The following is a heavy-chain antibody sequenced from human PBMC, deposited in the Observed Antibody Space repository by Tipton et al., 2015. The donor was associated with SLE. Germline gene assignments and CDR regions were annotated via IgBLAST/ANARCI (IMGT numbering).Heavy chain of an antibody. CDR2: IYYSGST. CDR1: GGSISSSNW. J-gene: IGHJ3*02. Sequence: TLSLTCTVSGGSISSSNWWSWVRQPPGKGLEWIGSIYYSGSTYYNPSLKSRVTISVDTSKNQFSLKLSSVTAADTAVYYCARDCKGPFAFDIWGQGAMVTVSS. V-gene: IGHV4-4*02. CDR3: ARDCKGPFAFDI.